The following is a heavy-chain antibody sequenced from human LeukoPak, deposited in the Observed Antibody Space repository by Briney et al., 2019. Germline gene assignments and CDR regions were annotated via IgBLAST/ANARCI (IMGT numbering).Heavy chain of an antibody. CDR2: INPNSGGT. D-gene: IGHD3-22*01. J-gene: IGHJ3*02. Sequence: ASVKVSCKASGYTFTGYYMHWVRQAPGQGLEWMGWINPNSGGTNYAQKLQGRVTMTRDTSISTAYMELSRLRSDDTAVYYCARVSYYYYDSSGYSNRNDAFDIWGQGTMVTVSS. CDR1: GYTFTGYY. CDR3: ARVSYYYYDSSGYSNRNDAFDI. V-gene: IGHV1-2*02.